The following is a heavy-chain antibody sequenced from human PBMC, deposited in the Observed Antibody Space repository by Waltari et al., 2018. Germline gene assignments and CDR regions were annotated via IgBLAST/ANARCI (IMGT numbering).Heavy chain of an antibody. V-gene: IGHV1-3*01. CDR2: VNADNGDT. J-gene: IGHJ4*02. CDR3: ARGIELGLHGF. CDR1: GYTFTSYV. Sequence: QVQLVQSGSEVNTPGASVRVSCKAPGYTFTSYVIHWVRQAVGQRLSWMGWVNADNGDTRFSQKFQGRVTITRDKSASTAYMELKSLRSEDTAVYYCARGIELGLHGFWGQGTLVTVSS. D-gene: IGHD7-27*01.